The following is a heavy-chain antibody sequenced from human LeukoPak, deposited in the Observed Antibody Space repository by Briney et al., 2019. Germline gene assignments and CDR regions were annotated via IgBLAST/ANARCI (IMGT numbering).Heavy chain of an antibody. J-gene: IGHJ4*02. Sequence: GGSLRLSCAASGFTFSSYGMHWVRQAPGKGLEWVAVISYDGSNKYYADSVKGRFTISRDNSKNTLYLQMNSLRAEDTAVYYCAKDYRSGYSYGSYYFDYWAREPWSPSPQ. V-gene: IGHV3-30*18. D-gene: IGHD5-18*01. CDR3: AKDYRSGYSYGSYYFDY. CDR1: GFTFSSYG. CDR2: ISYDGSNK.